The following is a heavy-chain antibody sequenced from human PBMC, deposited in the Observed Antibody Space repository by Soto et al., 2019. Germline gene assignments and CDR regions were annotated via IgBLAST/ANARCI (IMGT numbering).Heavy chain of an antibody. CDR3: ARSAGWYAVHS. D-gene: IGHD6-19*01. Sequence: QVQLQESGPGLVKPSGTLSLTCAVSGDSVSSPYYWCWVRQPPGKGLEWIGEVFHTGTTSYNPSLRRRVTISMDKSNNQFSLDLISVTAADTAVYYCARSAGWYAVHSWGPGTLVIVSS. J-gene: IGHJ4*02. V-gene: IGHV4-4*02. CDR2: VFHTGTT. CDR1: GDSVSSPYY.